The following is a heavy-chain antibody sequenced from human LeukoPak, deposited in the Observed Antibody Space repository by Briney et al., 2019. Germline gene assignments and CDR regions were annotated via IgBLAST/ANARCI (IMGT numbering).Heavy chain of an antibody. Sequence: SETLSLTCTVSGGSIRSTTYYWGWIRQPPGKGLEWLGSMYYSGSIYYNPSLKSRVTISVDTSKNQFSLKLSSVTAADTAVYYCALMSRVWRNAFDFDSFDIWGQGTMVTVSS. CDR3: ALMSRVWRNAFDFDSFDI. V-gene: IGHV4-39*01. J-gene: IGHJ3*02. CDR1: GGSIRSTTYY. CDR2: MYYSGSI. D-gene: IGHD3-9*01.